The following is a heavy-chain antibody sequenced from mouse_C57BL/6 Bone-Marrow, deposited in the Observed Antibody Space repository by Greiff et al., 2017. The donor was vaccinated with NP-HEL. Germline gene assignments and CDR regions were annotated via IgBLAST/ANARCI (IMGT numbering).Heavy chain of an antibody. Sequence: EVQVVESGGGLVQPGESLKLSCESNEYEFPSHDMSWVRKTPEKRLELVAAINSDGGSTYYPDTMERRFIISRDNTKKILYLQLSGLRSEDTAWYYCAGHSKGAFAYWGQGTLVTVSA. CDR1: EYEFPSHD. J-gene: IGHJ3*01. CDR2: INSDGGST. CDR3: AGHSKGAFAY. V-gene: IGHV5-2*01. D-gene: IGHD2-5*01.